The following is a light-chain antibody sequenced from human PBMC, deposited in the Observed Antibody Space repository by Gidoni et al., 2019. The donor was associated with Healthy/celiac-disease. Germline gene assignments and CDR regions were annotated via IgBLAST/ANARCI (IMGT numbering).Light chain of an antibody. V-gene: IGLV2-14*01. CDR1: SSDVGGYNY. Sequence: QSALTQPASVSGSPGQSITISCTGTSSDVGGYNYVSWYQQHPGKATKLMIYEVSNRPSGVSNRFSGSKSGNTASPTISGLQAEDEADYYCSSYTSSSTLVVFGGGTKLTVL. CDR2: EVS. J-gene: IGLJ2*01. CDR3: SSYTSSSTLVV.